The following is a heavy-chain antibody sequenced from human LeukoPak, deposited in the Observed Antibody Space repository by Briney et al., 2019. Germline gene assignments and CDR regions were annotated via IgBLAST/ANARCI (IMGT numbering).Heavy chain of an antibody. J-gene: IGHJ5*02. CDR3: ASRTGSYYPFDP. CDR2: MYPGGSDI. Sequence: GESLKISCKGSGYSFSNYYIDWVRQMPGEGLEWMGVMYPGGSDIRYSPSFQGQVTISADKSIDTAYLQWSSLKASDSAMYYCASRTGSYYPFDPWGQGTLVTVSS. V-gene: IGHV5-51*01. D-gene: IGHD1-26*01. CDR1: GYSFSNYY.